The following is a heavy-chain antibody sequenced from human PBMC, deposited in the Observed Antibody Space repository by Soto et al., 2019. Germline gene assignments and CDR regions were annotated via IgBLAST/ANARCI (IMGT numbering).Heavy chain of an antibody. CDR3: ATGRGTMVRGVTPFQYYYGMDV. J-gene: IGHJ6*02. V-gene: IGHV4-34*01. Sequence: PSETLSLTCAVYGGSFSGYYWSWIRQPPGKGLEWIGEINHSGSTNYNPSLKSRVTISVDTSKNQFSLKPSSVTAADTAVYYCATGRGTMVRGVTPFQYYYGMDVWGQGATVTVSS. CDR2: INHSGST. D-gene: IGHD3-10*01. CDR1: GGSFSGYY.